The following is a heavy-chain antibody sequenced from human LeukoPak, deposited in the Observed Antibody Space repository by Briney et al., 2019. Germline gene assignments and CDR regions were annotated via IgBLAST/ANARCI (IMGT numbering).Heavy chain of an antibody. J-gene: IGHJ4*02. D-gene: IGHD5-24*01. CDR1: GGSISSYY. CDR3: ARGIGDGYNHPFDY. Sequence: SETLSLTCTVSGGSISSYYWSWIRQPPGKGLEWIGYIYYSGSTNYNPSLKSRVTISVDTSKNLFSLKLSSVTAADTAVYYCARGIGDGYNHPFDYWGQGTLVTVSS. V-gene: IGHV4-59*01. CDR2: IYYSGST.